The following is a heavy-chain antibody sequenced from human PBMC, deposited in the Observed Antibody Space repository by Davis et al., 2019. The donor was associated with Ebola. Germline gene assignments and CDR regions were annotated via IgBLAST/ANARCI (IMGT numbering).Heavy chain of an antibody. J-gene: IGHJ6*02. V-gene: IGHV3-74*01. D-gene: IGHD7-27*01. CDR1: GFTFSSYW. CDR3: AKGWGKYYYYGMDV. Sequence: HTGGSLRLSCAASGFTFSSYWMHWVRQAPGKGLVWVSRINSDGSSTSYADSVKGRFTISSDNSKNSLYLQMNSLRTEDTALYYCAKGWGKYYYYGMDVWGQGTTVTVS. CDR2: INSDGSST.